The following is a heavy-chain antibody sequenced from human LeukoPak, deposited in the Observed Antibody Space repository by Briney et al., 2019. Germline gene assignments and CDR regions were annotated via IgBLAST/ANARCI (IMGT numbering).Heavy chain of an antibody. D-gene: IGHD5-18*01. J-gene: IGHJ4*02. V-gene: IGHV4-59*08. CDR3: AXXXXXNVDTARFDS. CDR2: IYYSGTT. Sequence: SETLSLTCAISGGSINNYYWSWIRQPPGKGLEWIGYIYYSGTTNYSPSLNSRINISLDTAKNQFSLRLSSVTAADTAVYYCAXXXXXNVDTARFDSWGQGTLVTVSS. CDR1: GGSINNYY.